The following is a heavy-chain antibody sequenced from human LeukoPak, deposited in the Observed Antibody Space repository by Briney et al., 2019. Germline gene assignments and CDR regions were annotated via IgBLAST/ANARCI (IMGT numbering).Heavy chain of an antibody. CDR3: ATVFSFSAYYFDY. D-gene: IGHD4-17*01. V-gene: IGHV3-23*01. Sequence: GGSLRLSCAASGFTFSSYAMSWVRQAPGKGLEWVSAISGSGGSTCYADSVKGRFTISRDNSKNTLYLQMNSLRAEDTAVYYCATVFSFSAYYFDYWGQGTLVTVSS. CDR2: ISGSGGST. CDR1: GFTFSSYA. J-gene: IGHJ4*02.